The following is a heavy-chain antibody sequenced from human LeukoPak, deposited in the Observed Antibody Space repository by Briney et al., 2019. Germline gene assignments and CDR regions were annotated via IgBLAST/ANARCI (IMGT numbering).Heavy chain of an antibody. V-gene: IGHV1-18*01. J-gene: IGHJ4*02. Sequence: ASVKVSCKASGYTFTIYGISWVRQAPGQGVELMGWFSAYNGSRNYAQKVQGRVSMTTDRSTGKANMELRSLRSHDTAVYYCARAERSGSYSFDYWGQGTLVTVPS. CDR2: FSAYNGSR. D-gene: IGHD1-26*01. CDR1: GYTFTIYG. CDR3: ARAERSGSYSFDY.